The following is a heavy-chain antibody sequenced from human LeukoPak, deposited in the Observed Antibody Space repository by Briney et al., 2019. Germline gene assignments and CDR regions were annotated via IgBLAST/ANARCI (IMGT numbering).Heavy chain of an antibody. CDR3: ASLQDEKDY. CDR1: GFTFSSYG. Sequence: GRSLRLSCAASGFTFSSYGMHWVRQAPGKGLVWVARINTDGSRTNYADSVEGRFTISRDNAKNSLYLQMNSLRAEDTAVYYCASLQDEKDYWGQGTLVTVSS. D-gene: IGHD2-15*01. CDR2: INTDGSRT. V-gene: IGHV3-74*01. J-gene: IGHJ4*02.